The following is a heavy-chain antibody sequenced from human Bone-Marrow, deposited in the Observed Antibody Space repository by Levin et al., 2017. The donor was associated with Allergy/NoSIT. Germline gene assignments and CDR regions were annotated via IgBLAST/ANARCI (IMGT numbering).Heavy chain of an antibody. D-gene: IGHD1-26*01. CDR2: IKPDGSGE. CDR1: GFTFTSYW. Sequence: GGSLRLSCAASGFTFTSYWISWVRRAPGKGLEWVANIKPDGSGEYYVDSVKGRFSVSRDNAKNLVYLQMSSLRVDDTAMYYCARDFEVAAYDHWGQGTLVTVSS. J-gene: IGHJ4*02. V-gene: IGHV3-7*01. CDR3: ARDFEVAAYDH.